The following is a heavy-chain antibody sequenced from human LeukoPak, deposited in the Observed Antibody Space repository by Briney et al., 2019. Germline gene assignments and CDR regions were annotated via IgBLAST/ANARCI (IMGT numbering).Heavy chain of an antibody. CDR2: ISSSSSTI. V-gene: IGHV3-48*01. CDR3: ARDRGYYFDY. CDR1: GFTFSTYS. Sequence: GRSLRLSCAASGFTFSTYSMNWVRQAPGRGLEWISFISSSSSTIYYADSLKGRFTISRDNAKNSLYLQMNSLRAEDTAVYYCARDRGYYFDYWGQGTLVTVSS. D-gene: IGHD3-10*01. J-gene: IGHJ4*02.